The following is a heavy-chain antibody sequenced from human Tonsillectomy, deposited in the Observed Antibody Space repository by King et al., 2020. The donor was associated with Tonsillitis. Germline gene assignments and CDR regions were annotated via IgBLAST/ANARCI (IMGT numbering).Heavy chain of an antibody. J-gene: IGHJ3*02. V-gene: IGHV3-21*01. CDR3: ALCSIWLSTEILVPFDI. Sequence: VQLVESGGGLVKPGGSLRLSCAASGFTFRSYSINWVRQAPGKGLEWVSSISSSSSYINYADSMKGRITISRDNAKNSVYLQMKSMRAEDTAVYYCALCSIWLSTEILVPFDIWGQGTMVTLSS. CDR1: GFTFRSYS. D-gene: IGHD3-10*01. CDR2: ISSSSSYI.